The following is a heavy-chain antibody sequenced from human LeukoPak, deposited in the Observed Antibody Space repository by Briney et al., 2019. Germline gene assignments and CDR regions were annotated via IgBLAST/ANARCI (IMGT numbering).Heavy chain of an antibody. J-gene: IGHJ4*02. CDR2: INSDGSST. CDR3: AIDRGINTIAHTLLY. Sequence: GGSLRLSCTASGFTFSSYWMHWVRQAPGKGLVWVSHINSDGSSTSYADSVKGRFTISRDNAKNTLYLQMNSLRAEDTAVYYCAIDRGINTIAHTLLYWGQGTLVTVSS. V-gene: IGHV3-74*01. D-gene: IGHD3-22*01. CDR1: GFTFSSYW.